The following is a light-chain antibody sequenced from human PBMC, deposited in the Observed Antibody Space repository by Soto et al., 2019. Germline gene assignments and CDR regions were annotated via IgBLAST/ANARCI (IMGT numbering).Light chain of an antibody. Sequence: QPVLTQSPSASGTPGQRVTISCSGSSSNIGSNTVNWYQQLPGTAPKLLIYSNNQRPSGVPDRFSGSKSGTSASLAISGLQSADEADYYCAAWDDSLNGPVFGGGTKLTVL. CDR1: SSNIGSNT. V-gene: IGLV1-44*01. J-gene: IGLJ2*01. CDR3: AAWDDSLNGPV. CDR2: SNN.